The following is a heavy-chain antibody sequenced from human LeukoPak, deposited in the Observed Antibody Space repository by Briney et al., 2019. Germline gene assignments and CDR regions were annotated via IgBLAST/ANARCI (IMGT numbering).Heavy chain of an antibody. D-gene: IGHD3-10*01. CDR2: ISSSGSTI. CDR1: GFTFSSYE. V-gene: IGHV3-48*03. CDR3: ARDATMVRGVILSRPNHMDV. Sequence: PRGSLRLSCAASGFTFSSYEMNWVRQAPGKGLEWVSYISSSGSTIYYADSMKGRFTISRDNAKNSLYLQMNSLRAEDTAVYYCARDATMVRGVILSRPNHMDVWGKGTTVTVSS. J-gene: IGHJ6*03.